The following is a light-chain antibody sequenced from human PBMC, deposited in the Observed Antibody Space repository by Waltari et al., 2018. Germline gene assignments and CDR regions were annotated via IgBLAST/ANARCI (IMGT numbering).Light chain of an antibody. CDR2: DVT. CDR1: GSAIDDSDF. CDR3: TSQALDGVVL. J-gene: IGLJ3*02. Sequence: QSALTQPASASGSPGQSITISCTGIGSAIDDSDFVSWYQHQPGNAPRVIIYDVTNRPSGISHRFSASKSANTASLTISGLQPEDEGDYYCTSQALDGVVLFGGGTQVTV. V-gene: IGLV2-14*03.